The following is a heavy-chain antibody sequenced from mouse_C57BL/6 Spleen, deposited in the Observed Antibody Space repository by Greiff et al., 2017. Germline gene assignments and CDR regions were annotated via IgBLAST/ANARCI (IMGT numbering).Heavy chain of an antibody. V-gene: IGHV5-9*01. D-gene: IGHD4-1*01. Sequence: EVKLVESGGGLVKPGGSLKLSCAASGFTFSSYTMSWVRQTPEKRLEWVATISGGGGNTYYPDSVKGRFTISRDNAKNTLYLQMSSLRSEDTALCYCARQGTGTFDYWGQGTTLTVSS. CDR3: ARQGTGTFDY. J-gene: IGHJ2*01. CDR2: ISGGGGNT. CDR1: GFTFSSYT.